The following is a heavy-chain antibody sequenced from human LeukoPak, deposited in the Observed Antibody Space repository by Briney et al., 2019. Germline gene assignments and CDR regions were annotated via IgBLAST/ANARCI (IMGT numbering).Heavy chain of an antibody. V-gene: IGHV4-4*02. CDR1: GGSISSSNW. D-gene: IGHD3-10*01. Sequence: SETLSLTCAVSGGSISSSNWWSWVRQPPGKGLEWIGEIYHSGSTNYNPSLKSRVTISVDKSKNQFSLKLSSVTAADTAVYYCAKLTDNMVRGVIITSAFDIWGQGTMVTVSS. CDR3: AKLTDNMVRGVIITSAFDI. J-gene: IGHJ3*02. CDR2: IYHSGST.